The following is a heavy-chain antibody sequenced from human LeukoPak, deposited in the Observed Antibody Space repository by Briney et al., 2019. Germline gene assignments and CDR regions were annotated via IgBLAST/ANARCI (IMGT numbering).Heavy chain of an antibody. CDR3: VKDLYYDNSGYYSGAFDY. V-gene: IGHV3-64D*06. J-gene: IGHJ4*02. CDR1: GFTFKKYA. CDR2: INSNGGRT. Sequence: GGSLRLSCSASGFTFKKYAMHWVRQAPGKGLEYVSAINSNGGRTYYADSVKGRFTISRDNSKNTLFLQTSSLRVEDTAVYYCVKDLYYDNSGYYSGAFDYWGQGTLVTVSS. D-gene: IGHD3-22*01.